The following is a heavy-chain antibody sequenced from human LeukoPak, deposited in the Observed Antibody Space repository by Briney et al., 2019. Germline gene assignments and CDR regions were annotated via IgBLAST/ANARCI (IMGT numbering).Heavy chain of an antibody. J-gene: IGHJ6*03. CDR3: ARGISYSSTWGDYYYYMDV. V-gene: IGHV7-4-1*02. Sequence: ASVKVSCKASGYTFTSYAMNWVRQAPGQGLEWMGWINTNTGNPTYAQGFTGRFVFSLDTSVRKAYLQISSLKAEDTAVYYCARGISYSSTWGDYYYYMDVWGKGTTVTVSS. D-gene: IGHD6-13*01. CDR2: INTNTGNP. CDR1: GYTFTSYA.